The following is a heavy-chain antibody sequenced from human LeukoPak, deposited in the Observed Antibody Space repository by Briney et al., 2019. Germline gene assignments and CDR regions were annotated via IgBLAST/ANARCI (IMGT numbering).Heavy chain of an antibody. D-gene: IGHD2-2*02. V-gene: IGHV1-69*01. Sequence: GSSVKVSCKASGGTFSSYAISWVRQAPGQGLEWMGGINPIFGTANYAQKFQGRVTITADESTSTAYMELSSLRSEDTAVYYCARARSAKVDCSSTSCYKGYYYYYYYMDVWGKGTTVTVSS. CDR2: INPIFGTA. J-gene: IGHJ6*03. CDR1: GGTFSSYA. CDR3: ARARSAKVDCSSTSCYKGYYYYYYYMDV.